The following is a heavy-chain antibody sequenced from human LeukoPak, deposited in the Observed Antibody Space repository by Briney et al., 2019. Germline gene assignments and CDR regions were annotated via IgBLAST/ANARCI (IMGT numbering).Heavy chain of an antibody. V-gene: IGHV1-18*01. Sequence: ASVKVSCKASGYTFTSYGISWVRQAPGQGLEWMGWISAYNGNTNYAQKLQGRVTMTTDTSTSTAYMELRSLRSDDTAVYYCARDRDYGDYLYYYYYGMDVWGQGTTVTVSS. CDR3: ARDRDYGDYLYYYYYGMDV. CDR2: ISAYNGNT. J-gene: IGHJ6*02. CDR1: GYTFTSYG. D-gene: IGHD4-17*01.